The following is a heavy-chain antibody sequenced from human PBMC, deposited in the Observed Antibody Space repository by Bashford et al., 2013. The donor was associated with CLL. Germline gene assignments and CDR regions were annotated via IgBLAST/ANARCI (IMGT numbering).Heavy chain of an antibody. Sequence: LGESLKISCKGSGFNFTNCWIGWVRQMPGKGLEWMGIIYPGDSDTRYSPSFQGQVTISVDLSENHVSLKLDSVTAADTAIYYCARLPLDSNWIYFDNWGQGTLVTVSS. CDR1: GFNFTNCW. J-gene: IGHJ4*02. V-gene: IGHV5-51*01. CDR3: ARLPLDSNWIYFDN. CDR2: IYPGDSDT. D-gene: IGHD1-1*01.